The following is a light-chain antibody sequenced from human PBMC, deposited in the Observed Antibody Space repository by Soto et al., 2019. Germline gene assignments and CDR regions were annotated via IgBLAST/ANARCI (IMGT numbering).Light chain of an antibody. CDR3: QQYGSLVT. V-gene: IGKV3-11*01. CDR2: DAS. J-gene: IGKJ1*01. Sequence: EIVLTQSPCTLSLSPGERATLSCRASQSVSNYLALYQLKPGQAPSLLIYDASKRAAGIPARFSGIGSGTDFTLTISSLEPEDFAVYYCQQYGSLVTFGQGTKVDIK. CDR1: QSVSNY.